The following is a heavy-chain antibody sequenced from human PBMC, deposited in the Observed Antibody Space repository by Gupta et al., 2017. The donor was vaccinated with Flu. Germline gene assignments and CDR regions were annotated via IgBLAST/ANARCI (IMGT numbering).Heavy chain of an antibody. CDR2: FDPEDGET. CDR3: VTEFYYGSGSHSFDF. Sequence: VQLEQSGAEVKKPGASVKVSCKVSGYALTELSMHWVRQAPGKGLEWVGGFDPEDGETIYAQKFQGRVTMTEDTSTDTAYMKVSSLRSEDTAVYYCVTEFYYGSGSHSFDFWGQGTLVSVSS. D-gene: IGHD3-10*01. CDR1: GYALTELS. J-gene: IGHJ4*02. V-gene: IGHV1-24*01.